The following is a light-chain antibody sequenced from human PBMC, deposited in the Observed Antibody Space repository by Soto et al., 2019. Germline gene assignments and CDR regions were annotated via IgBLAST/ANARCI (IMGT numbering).Light chain of an antibody. J-gene: IGKJ4*01. CDR1: QSVNNN. CDR3: QHRSNWPVLT. V-gene: IGKV3-11*01. Sequence: EIVLTQSPATLSLSPGERATLSCSASQSVNNNVAWYQQRPGQPPRLLIYDAVYRPTGIPARFSGSGSGTDFTLTISSLESEDFAVYYCQHRSNWPVLTFGGGTRVEIK. CDR2: DAV.